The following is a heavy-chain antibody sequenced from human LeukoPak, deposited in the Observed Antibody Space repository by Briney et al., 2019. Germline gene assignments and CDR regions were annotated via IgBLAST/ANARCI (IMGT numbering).Heavy chain of an antibody. CDR1: GDPISSTSGF. J-gene: IGHJ4*02. CDR3: ARHQKYLQRPFDK. D-gene: IGHD1-1*01. V-gene: IGHV4-39*01. Sequence: SETLSLTCTVTGDPISSTSGFWGWIRQPPGKGMEWIGTIHYAGTIYYNPSFKSRLTISVDTSKNQFSLKLSSVTAADTAVYYCARHQKYLQRPFDKWGQGTLVAVSS. CDR2: IHYAGTI.